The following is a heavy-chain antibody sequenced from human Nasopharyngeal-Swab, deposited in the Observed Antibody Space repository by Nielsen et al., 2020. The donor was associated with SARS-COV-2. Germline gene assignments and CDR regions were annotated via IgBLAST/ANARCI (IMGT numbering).Heavy chain of an antibody. V-gene: IGHV2-26*01. CDR1: GFSLSHARMG. Sequence: SGPTLVKPTATLTLTCTVSGFSLSHARMGVSWIRQPPGKALEWLAHIFSNDEKSYSTSLKSRLTISKDTSKSQVVLTMTNMDPVDTATYYCARIDVVVPAAIQEGYYYGMDVWGQGTTVTVSS. D-gene: IGHD2-2*01. CDR3: ARIDVVVPAAIQEGYYYGMDV. CDR2: IFSNDEK. J-gene: IGHJ6*02.